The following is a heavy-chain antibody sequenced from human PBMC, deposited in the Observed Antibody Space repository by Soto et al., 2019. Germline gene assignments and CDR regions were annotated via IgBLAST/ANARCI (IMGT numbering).Heavy chain of an antibody. CDR1: GYTFTSYY. V-gene: IGHV1-46*01. CDR2: INPSGGST. Sequence: ASVKVSCKASGYTFTSYYMHWVRQAPGQGLEWMGIINPSGGSTSYAQKFQGRVTMTRDTSTSTVYMELSSLRSEDTAVYCCARVYTPKDYGGFVTYGMDVWGQGLTVTVAS. D-gene: IGHD4-17*01. J-gene: IGHJ6*02. CDR3: ARVYTPKDYGGFVTYGMDV.